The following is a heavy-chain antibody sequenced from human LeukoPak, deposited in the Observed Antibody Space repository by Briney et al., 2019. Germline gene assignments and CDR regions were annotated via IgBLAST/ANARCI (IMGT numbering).Heavy chain of an antibody. D-gene: IGHD6-19*01. CDR1: GFTFSSYS. J-gene: IGHJ6*02. CDR2: ISSSSSYI. Sequence: GGSLRLSCAASGFTFSSYSMNWVRQAPGKGLEWVSSISSSSSYIYYADSVKGRFTISRDNAKNSLYLQMNSLRAEDTAVYYCARDSPSGGWYLPVSRDYYYYGMDVWGQGTMVTVSS. CDR3: ARDSPSGGWYLPVSRDYYYYGMDV. V-gene: IGHV3-21*01.